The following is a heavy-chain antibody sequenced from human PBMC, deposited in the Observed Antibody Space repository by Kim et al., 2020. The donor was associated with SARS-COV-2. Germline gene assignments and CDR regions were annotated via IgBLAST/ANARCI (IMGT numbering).Heavy chain of an antibody. CDR3: ARDRGSAGGFDF. V-gene: IGHV4-59*12. CDR2: IYYDGDT. Sequence: SETLSLTCSVSGGSITGYYWSWIRQSPGKGLEWIAYIYYDGDTSYNPSLKSRVTISLDTSKEQIYLDLTSVTAADTAIYYCARDRGSAGGFDFWGRGTLATASS. J-gene: IGHJ4*02. D-gene: IGHD3-10*01. CDR1: GGSITGYY.